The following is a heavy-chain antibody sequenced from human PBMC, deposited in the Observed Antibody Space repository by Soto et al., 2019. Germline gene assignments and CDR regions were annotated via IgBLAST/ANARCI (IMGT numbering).Heavy chain of an antibody. CDR1: GVSIISGGYY. J-gene: IGHJ4*02. CDR3: ARDYGERALDY. V-gene: IGHV4-31*03. Sequence: SETLSLTCTVSGVSIISGGYYWSWIRQHPGKGLEWIGYIYYSGSTYYNPSLKSRVTISVDTSKNQFSLKLSSVTAADTAVYYCARDYGERALDYWGQGTLVTVSS. D-gene: IGHD4-17*01. CDR2: IYYSGST.